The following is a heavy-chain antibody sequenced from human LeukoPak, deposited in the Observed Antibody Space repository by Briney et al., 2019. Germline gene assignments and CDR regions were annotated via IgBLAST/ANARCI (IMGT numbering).Heavy chain of an antibody. CDR2: IYTSGST. Sequence: TSQTLSLTCTVSGGSISSGSHYWLWIRQPAGKGLEWIGHIYTSGSTNYNPSLKSRVTISVDTSKNQFSLKLSSVTAADTGVYYCAREFAYWGQGTLVTVSS. CDR3: AREFAY. CDR1: GGSISSGSHY. V-gene: IGHV4-61*09. D-gene: IGHD3-10*01. J-gene: IGHJ4*02.